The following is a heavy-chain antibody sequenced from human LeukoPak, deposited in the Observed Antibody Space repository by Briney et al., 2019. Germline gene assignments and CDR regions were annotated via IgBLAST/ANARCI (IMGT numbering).Heavy chain of an antibody. CDR1: GYTFTGYY. CDR2: INPNSGGT. V-gene: IGHV1-2*02. J-gene: IGHJ4*02. Sequence: GASVKVSCKASGYTFTGYYMHWVRQAPGQGLGWMGWINPNSGGTNYAQKFQGRVTMTRDTSISTAYMELSRLRSDDTAVYYCARTLMVRGVKTVGYWGQGTLVTVSS. D-gene: IGHD3-10*01. CDR3: ARTLMVRGVKTVGY.